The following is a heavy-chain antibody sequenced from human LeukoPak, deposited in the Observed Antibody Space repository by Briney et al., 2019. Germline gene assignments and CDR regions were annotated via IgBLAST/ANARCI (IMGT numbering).Heavy chain of an antibody. Sequence: SETLSLTCAVYGGSFSGYYWSWIRQPPGKGLEWIGEINHSGSTNYNPSLKSRVTISVDTSKNQFSLKLSSVTAADTAVYYCARGSSGWYDGYMRWFDPWGQGTLVTVSS. V-gene: IGHV4-34*01. CDR1: GGSFSGYY. CDR2: INHSGST. D-gene: IGHD6-19*01. J-gene: IGHJ5*02. CDR3: ARGSSGWYDGYMRWFDP.